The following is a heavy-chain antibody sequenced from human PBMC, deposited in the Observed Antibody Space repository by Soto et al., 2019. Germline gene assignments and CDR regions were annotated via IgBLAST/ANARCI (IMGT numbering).Heavy chain of an antibody. D-gene: IGHD5-18*01. CDR1: GGTFSSYA. V-gene: IGHV1-69*06. Sequence: QVQLVQSGAEVKKPGSSVKVSCKASGGTFSSYAISWVRQAPGQGLAWMGGIIPIFGTANYAQKFQGRVTITADKSTSTAYMALSSLRSEDTAVYYCARGWSRYSYGVGWLGYFDYWGQGTLVTVSS. CDR2: IIPIFGTA. J-gene: IGHJ4*02. CDR3: ARGWSRYSYGVGWLGYFDY.